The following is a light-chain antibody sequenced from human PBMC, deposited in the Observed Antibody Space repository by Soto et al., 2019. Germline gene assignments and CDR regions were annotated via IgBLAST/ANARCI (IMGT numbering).Light chain of an antibody. CDR3: QQATRFPRT. CDR1: KSVSYN. Sequence: EIIMTQSPATLSVSPGERVTLSCSASKSVSYNVSWYQQRPGQSPRLLMHSASARAAGLPSRFSGSGSGTEFTLTISNLPPDDFATYDCQQATRFPRTFGQGTKVDIK. V-gene: IGKV3-15*01. CDR2: SAS. J-gene: IGKJ1*01.